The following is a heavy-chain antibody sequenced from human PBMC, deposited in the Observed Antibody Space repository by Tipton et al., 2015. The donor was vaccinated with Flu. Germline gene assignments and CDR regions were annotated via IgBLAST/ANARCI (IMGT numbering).Heavy chain of an antibody. D-gene: IGHD4-17*01. CDR2: IYTSGST. J-gene: IGHJ4*02. CDR1: GGSISSGSYY. CDR3: ASRLNGDVDY. Sequence: TLSLTCTVSGGSISSGSYYWSWIRQPAGKGLEWIGRIYTSGSTNYNPSLKSRVTISVDTSKNQFSLKLSSVTAADTAVYYCASRLNGDVDYSGQGTLVTVSS. V-gene: IGHV4-61*02.